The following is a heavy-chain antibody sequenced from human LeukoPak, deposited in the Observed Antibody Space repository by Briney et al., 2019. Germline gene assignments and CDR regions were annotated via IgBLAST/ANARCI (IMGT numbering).Heavy chain of an antibody. CDR2: INPNSGGT. D-gene: IGHD3-16*01. J-gene: IGHJ6*03. Sequence: GASVKVSCKASGHTFTGYYMHWVRQAPGQGLEWMGWINPNSGGTKYAQKFQGRVTMTRDTSISTAYMELSRLRSDDTAVYYCARTLFGYYYYMDVWGKGTTVTVSS. CDR3: ARTLFGYYYYMDV. CDR1: GHTFTGYY. V-gene: IGHV1-2*02.